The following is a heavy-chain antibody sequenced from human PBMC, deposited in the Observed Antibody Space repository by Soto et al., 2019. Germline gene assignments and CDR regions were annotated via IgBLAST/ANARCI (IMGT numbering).Heavy chain of an antibody. CDR3: AKAPSGNYLYYFDY. V-gene: IGHV3-23*01. CDR1: GFIFSSYA. CDR2: ISGSGIST. Sequence: GGSLRLSCAASGFIFSSYAMNWVRHTPGKGLEWIAGISGSGISTYYADSVKGRFTISRDNSKKMLYLQMSSLRAEDSAEYFCAKAPSGNYLYYFDYWGQGTLVTVYS. J-gene: IGHJ4*02. D-gene: IGHD1-26*01.